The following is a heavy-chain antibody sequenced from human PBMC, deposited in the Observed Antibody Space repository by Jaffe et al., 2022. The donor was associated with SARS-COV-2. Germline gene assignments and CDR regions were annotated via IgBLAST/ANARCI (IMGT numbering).Heavy chain of an antibody. V-gene: IGHV4-34*01. CDR1: GGSFSGYY. CDR3: ARRPQANPVAGGDYYGMDV. Sequence: QVQLQQWGAGLLKPSETLSLTCGVYGGSFSGYYWTWIRQPPGKGLEWIGEMNHSGRTYYYPSLKSRVTMSVDTSRNQFSLKLSSVTAADTAVYFCARRPQANPVAGGDYYGMDVWGQGTTVTVSS. D-gene: IGHD6-19*01. J-gene: IGHJ6*02. CDR2: MNHSGRT.